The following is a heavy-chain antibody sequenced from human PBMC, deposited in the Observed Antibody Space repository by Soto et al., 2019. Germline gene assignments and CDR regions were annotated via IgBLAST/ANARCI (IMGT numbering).Heavy chain of an antibody. CDR2: IKSKTDGGTT. V-gene: IGHV3-15*01. Sequence: GGSLRFSCTASGFTFSNAWMSWVRRAPGKGLEWVGRIKSKTDGGTTDYAAPVKGRFTISRDDSENTVYLQMNSLKTEDTALYYCTTGALNYDILTGYYVYAFDIWGQGTMVTVSS. D-gene: IGHD3-9*01. J-gene: IGHJ3*02. CDR1: GFTFSNAW. CDR3: TTGALNYDILTGYYVYAFDI.